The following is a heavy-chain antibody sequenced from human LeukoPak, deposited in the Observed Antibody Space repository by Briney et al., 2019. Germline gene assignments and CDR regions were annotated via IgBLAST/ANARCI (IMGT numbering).Heavy chain of an antibody. Sequence: KPSETLSLTCTVSGGSISSSSNYWGWIRQPPGKGLEWIGSIYYSGSTYYNPSLKSRVTISVDTSKNQFSLKLSSVTAADTAVYYCARDLEIHVSRSYNYYYYYYMDVWGKGTTVTVSS. CDR2: IYYSGST. CDR3: ARDLEIHVSRSYNYYYYYYMDV. V-gene: IGHV4-39*07. CDR1: GGSISSSSNY. J-gene: IGHJ6*03. D-gene: IGHD1-26*01.